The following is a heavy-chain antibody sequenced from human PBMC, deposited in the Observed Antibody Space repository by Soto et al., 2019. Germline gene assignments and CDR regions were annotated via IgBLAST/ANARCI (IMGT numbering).Heavy chain of an antibody. V-gene: IGHV4-4*07. D-gene: IGHD3-10*02. J-gene: IGHJ4*01. CDR2: IYTSGST. Sequence: SETLSLNCTVSGGSISSYYWSWIRQPAGKGLEWIGRIYTSGSTNYNPSLQSRVTMSVDTFKNQFSLELTSVTAADTAVYYWARYIRGYSRAFDSWGHGTLVTVSS. CDR1: GGSISSYY. CDR3: ARYIRGYSRAFDS.